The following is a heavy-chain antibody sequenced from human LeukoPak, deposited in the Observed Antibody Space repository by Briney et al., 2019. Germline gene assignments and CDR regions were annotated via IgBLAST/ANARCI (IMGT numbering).Heavy chain of an antibody. D-gene: IGHD5-24*01. Sequence: SVKVSCKASGGTFSSYAISWVRQAPGQGLEWMGRIIPILGIANYAQKFQGRVTTTADKSTSTAYMELSSLRSEDTAVYYCAREIATIATNYYYYGMDVWGQGTTVTVSS. CDR1: GGTFSSYA. CDR2: IIPILGIA. J-gene: IGHJ6*02. CDR3: AREIATIATNYYYYGMDV. V-gene: IGHV1-69*04.